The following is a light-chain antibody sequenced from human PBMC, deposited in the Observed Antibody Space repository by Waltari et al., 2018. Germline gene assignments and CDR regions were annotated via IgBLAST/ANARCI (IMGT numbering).Light chain of an antibody. CDR2: EVT. CDR1: SSDVGGYNS. J-gene: IGLJ1*01. CDR3: SSYAGSDTWRYV. Sequence: QSALTQPPSASGSPGQSVTIPCTGTSSDVGGYNSVSWFQPHPGKAPKLMIDEVTKRPSGVPDRFSGSKSGNTASLTVSGLQAEDEADYYCSSYAGSDTWRYVFGTGTKVTVL. V-gene: IGLV2-8*01.